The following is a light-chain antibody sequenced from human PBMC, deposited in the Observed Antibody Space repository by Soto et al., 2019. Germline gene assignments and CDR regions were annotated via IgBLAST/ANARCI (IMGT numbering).Light chain of an antibody. CDR3: HQYHSNWLT. CDR1: QNIGTG. J-gene: IGKJ1*01. V-gene: IGKV1-5*01. Sequence: DIQMTQSPSTLSASVGYRVTITGRASQNIGTGLAGYQQKPGKDPKILIYEASNLETGVPSRFSGRGSGTEFTITISSLQPDDFASYYCHQYHSNWLTFGQGTRVEMK. CDR2: EAS.